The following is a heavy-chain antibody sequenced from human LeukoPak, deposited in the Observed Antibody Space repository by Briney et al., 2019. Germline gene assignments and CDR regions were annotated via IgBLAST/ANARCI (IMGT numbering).Heavy chain of an antibody. CDR3: ARALYSSGWLLYGMDV. CDR2: IYHRGST. Sequence: SQTLSLTCAVSGGSISSGGYSWSWIRQPPGKGLEWIGYIYHRGSTYYNPSLKSRVTISVDRSKNQFSLKLSSVTAADTAVYYCARALYSSGWLLYGMDVWGKGTTVTVSS. J-gene: IGHJ6*04. V-gene: IGHV4-30-2*01. D-gene: IGHD6-19*01. CDR1: GGSISSGGYS.